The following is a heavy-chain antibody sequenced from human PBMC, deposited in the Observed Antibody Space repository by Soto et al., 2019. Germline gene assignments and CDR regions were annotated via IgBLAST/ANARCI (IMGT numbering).Heavy chain of an antibody. CDR3: ARARSGPTTSKWLDP. J-gene: IGHJ5*02. CDR2: IIPIFGTP. D-gene: IGHD1-26*01. Sequence: ASVKVSCKASGGTFSRYAISWLRPAPGQGLEWMGGIIPIFGTPNYAPKFKGRVTITADKSTSTASMELSSVRFADTAVYYCARARSGPTTSKWLDPSGQGTLVTVYS. CDR1: GGTFSRYA. V-gene: IGHV1-69*06.